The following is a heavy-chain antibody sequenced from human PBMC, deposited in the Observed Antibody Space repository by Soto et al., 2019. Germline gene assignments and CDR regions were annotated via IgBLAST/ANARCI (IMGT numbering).Heavy chain of an antibody. J-gene: IGHJ4*02. V-gene: IGHV1-3*01. CDR2: INAGNGNT. CDR3: EREIQGRYYFEY. CDR1: GYTFISYA. D-gene: IGHD3-16*01. Sequence: ASVKVFCKASGYTFISYAIHWVRQAPGQRLEWMGWINAGNGNTKYSQKFQGRVTITRDTSASTAYIELTSLRSEDTAVYYCEREIQGRYYFEYWGPGTLVTVSS.